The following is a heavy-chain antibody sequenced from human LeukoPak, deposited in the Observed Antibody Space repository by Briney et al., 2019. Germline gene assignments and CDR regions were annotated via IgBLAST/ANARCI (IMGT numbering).Heavy chain of an antibody. CDR1: GFSLGTSPMC. CDR3: AHSLDHGGNSAYFDD. Sequence: ESGPALVKPTQTLTLTCTFSGFSLGTSPMCVSWIRQPPGKALEWLALIYWDDDKRYSPSLKSRLTITKDTSKNQVVLRMTNMDPVDTATYYCAHSLDHGGNSAYFDDWGQGTPVTVSS. CDR2: IYWDDDK. D-gene: IGHD4-23*01. J-gene: IGHJ4*02. V-gene: IGHV2-5*08.